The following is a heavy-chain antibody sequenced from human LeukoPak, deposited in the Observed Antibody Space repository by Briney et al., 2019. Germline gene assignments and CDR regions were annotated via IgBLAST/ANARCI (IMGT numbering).Heavy chain of an antibody. CDR1: GYTFTSYG. Sequence: ASVKVSCKASGYTFTSYGITWVRQAPGQGLECMGWISAYNGNTNYAQNLQGRVTMTTDTSTTTGYMELRSLRSDDTAVYYCARDREYYYDSSAYSNDYWGQGTLVTVSS. CDR2: ISAYNGNT. D-gene: IGHD3-22*01. CDR3: ARDREYYYDSSAYSNDY. J-gene: IGHJ4*02. V-gene: IGHV1-18*01.